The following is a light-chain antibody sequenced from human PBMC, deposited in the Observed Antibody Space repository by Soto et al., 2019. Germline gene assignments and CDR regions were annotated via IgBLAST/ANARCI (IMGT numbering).Light chain of an antibody. CDR2: KDS. CDR3: QSADSSGTYHVV. CDR1: ALPKQY. Sequence: SYELTQPPSVSVSPGQTARITCSGDALPKQYAYWYLQKPGQAPVLVIYKDSERPSGIPERFSGSSSGTTVTLTISGVQAEDEADYYCQSADSSGTYHVVFGGGTKLTVL. V-gene: IGLV3-25*03. J-gene: IGLJ2*01.